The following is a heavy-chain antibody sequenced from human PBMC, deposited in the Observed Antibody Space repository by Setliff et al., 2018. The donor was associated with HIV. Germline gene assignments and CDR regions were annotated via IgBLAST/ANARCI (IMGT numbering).Heavy chain of an antibody. D-gene: IGHD3-22*01. CDR3: ARTRYYYDSSDRYWVVDS. CDR1: GVSINTYY. V-gene: IGHV4-59*01. Sequence: KTSETLSLTGSVSGVSINTYYWSWSRQPPGKGLEWFGYIYNGGNTNYNPSLESRVSMSLDTSKNQFSLKLTSVTAADAAAYFCARTRYYYDSSDRYWVVDSWGPGTLVTVSS. CDR2: IYNGGNT. J-gene: IGHJ5*01.